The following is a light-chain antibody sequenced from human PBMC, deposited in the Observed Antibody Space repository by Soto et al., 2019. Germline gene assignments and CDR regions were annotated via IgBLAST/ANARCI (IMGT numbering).Light chain of an antibody. V-gene: IGKV1-5*03. CDR2: KAS. CDR3: QQYDASPLT. J-gene: IGKJ2*01. Sequence: DIQMTQSPSTLTASVGDRAIITCRASQTVRNWLAWFQQKPGEAPELLIYKASRLESGVPSRFSGSGYGTDFTLTITNLVPGDSATYFCQQYDASPLTFGQGTKLEIK. CDR1: QTVRNW.